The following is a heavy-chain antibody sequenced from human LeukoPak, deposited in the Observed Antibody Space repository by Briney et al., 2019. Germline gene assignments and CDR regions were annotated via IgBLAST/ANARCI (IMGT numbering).Heavy chain of an antibody. Sequence: GGSLRLSCTASGFTFSDYWMTWVRQAPGKGLEWVANIKQDGSAKYYVDSVKGRFTISRDNAKNSLYLQMNSLRAEDTAVYYCARDPALVITTRQGYFQHWGQGTLVTVSS. CDR1: GFTFSDYW. CDR3: ARDPALVITTRQGYFQH. CDR2: IKQDGSAK. D-gene: IGHD3-22*01. J-gene: IGHJ1*01. V-gene: IGHV3-7*01.